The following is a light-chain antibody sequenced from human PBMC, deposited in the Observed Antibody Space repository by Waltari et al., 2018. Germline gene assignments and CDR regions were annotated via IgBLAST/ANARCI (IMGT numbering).Light chain of an antibody. V-gene: IGKV3-20*01. CDR2: GAS. CDR1: QSVSRY. Sequence: EIVLTQSPGTLSLSPGERATLSCRASQSVSRYLAWYQQQPGQAPRPLIYGASTRAAGSPDRFSGSGSGTDCSLTISRLEAEDFAVYYCQHHVRLPATFGQGTKVEIK. CDR3: QHHVRLPAT. J-gene: IGKJ1*01.